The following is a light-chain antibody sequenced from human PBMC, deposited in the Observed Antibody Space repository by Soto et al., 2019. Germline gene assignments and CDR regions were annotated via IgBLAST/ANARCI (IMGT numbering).Light chain of an antibody. Sequence: IGMTQSPTTLSVTPGERATLSCRAIQSISSNLAWYQQKPGQAPRLLIYGASTRATDMPGRFSGSGSGTDFTLTISSLEPEDFAVYYCQQRNSWPPTFTFGQGTRLEI. V-gene: IGKV3-15*01. J-gene: IGKJ5*01. CDR3: QQRNSWPPTFT. CDR1: QSISSN. CDR2: GAS.